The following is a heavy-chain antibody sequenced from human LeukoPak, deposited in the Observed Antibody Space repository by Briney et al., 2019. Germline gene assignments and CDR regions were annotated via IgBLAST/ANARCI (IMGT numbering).Heavy chain of an antibody. CDR1: GYSISSGYY. CDR3: ARGRVGGNRYFDY. V-gene: IGHV4-38-2*01. CDR2: IYHSGST. J-gene: IGHJ4*02. D-gene: IGHD4-23*01. Sequence: PSETLSLTCAVSGYSISSGYYWGWIRQPPGQGLEWIGSIYHSGSTYYNPSLKSRVTISVDTSKNQFSLKLSSVTAADTAVYYCARGRVGGNRYFDYWGQGTLVTVSS.